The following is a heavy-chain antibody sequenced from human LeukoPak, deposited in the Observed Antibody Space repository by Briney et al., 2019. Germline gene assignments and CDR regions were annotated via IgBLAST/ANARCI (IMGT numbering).Heavy chain of an antibody. CDR3: ERGGYDFWTGYYTLTYPTWFDA. J-gene: IGHJ5*02. Sequence: SSVKLACQVSGYTFTSYDINWVRRATGIGLEWVVWRNPKSGNTGHAQTFQGTHTTPRNTSISTAYMEPSSLRSEDSAVSYCERGGYDFWTGYYTLTYPTWFDAWGQGTLVTVPS. V-gene: IGHV1-8*01. D-gene: IGHD3-3*01. CDR2: RNPKSGNT. CDR1: GYTFTSYD.